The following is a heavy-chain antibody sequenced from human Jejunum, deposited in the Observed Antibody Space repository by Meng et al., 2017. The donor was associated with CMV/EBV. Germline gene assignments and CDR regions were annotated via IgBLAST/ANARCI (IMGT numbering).Heavy chain of an antibody. CDR1: GFTGRSNE. D-gene: IGHD5/OR15-5a*01. V-gene: IGHV3-66*01. CDR2: IYRTGDK. J-gene: IGHJ6*03. Sequence: AATGFTGRSNEVGGVRQGTGKGLEWVTVIYRTGDKKNADSVRGRFAISRDNSKNTLFLQMNSLRAEDTAVYYCARASLHAYMDVWGQGTTVTVSS. CDR3: ARASLHAYMDV.